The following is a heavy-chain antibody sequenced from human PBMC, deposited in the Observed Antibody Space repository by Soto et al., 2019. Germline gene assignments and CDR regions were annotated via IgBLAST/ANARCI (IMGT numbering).Heavy chain of an antibody. D-gene: IGHD3-3*01. V-gene: IGHV4-39*02. J-gene: IGHJ6*02. CDR3: AREGSYYDFWSGYFYYYYGMDV. Sequence: PSETLSLTCTVSGGSISSSSYYWGWIRQPPGKGLEWIGSIYYSGSTYYNPSLKSRVTISVDTSKNQFSLKLSSVTAADTAVYYCAREGSYYDFWSGYFYYYYGMDVWGQGTTVTVSS. CDR2: IYYSGST. CDR1: GGSISSSSYY.